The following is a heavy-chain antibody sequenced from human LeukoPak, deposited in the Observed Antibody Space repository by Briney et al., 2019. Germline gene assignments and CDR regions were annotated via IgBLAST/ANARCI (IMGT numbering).Heavy chain of an antibody. CDR2: TYYRSTWYN. J-gene: IGHJ5*02. Sequence: SQTLSLTCAISGDSVSSNSAAWNWIRQSPSRGLEWLGRTYYRSTWYNNYAVSVRGRITVNPDTSKNQFSLHLNSVTPEDTAVYYCARRLTQYDCFDPWGQGILVTVSS. D-gene: IGHD2-2*01. CDR3: ARRLTQYDCFDP. CDR1: GDSVSSNSAA. V-gene: IGHV6-1*01.